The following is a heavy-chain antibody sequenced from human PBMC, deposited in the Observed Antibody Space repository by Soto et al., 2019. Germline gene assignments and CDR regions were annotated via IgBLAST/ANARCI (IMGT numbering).Heavy chain of an antibody. Sequence: QVQLVQSGAEVNKPGASVKVSCKASGGTFGTNAIRWVRQAPGQGLEWMGNIIPLFGVTTYAQKFQGRVTITADTSTRTAYMEVRSLRSADTAAYFCARETGTTALDSWGQGTLVSVSS. J-gene: IGHJ4*02. CDR1: GGTFGTNA. CDR3: ARETGTTALDS. CDR2: IIPLFGVT. D-gene: IGHD1-1*01. V-gene: IGHV1-69*09.